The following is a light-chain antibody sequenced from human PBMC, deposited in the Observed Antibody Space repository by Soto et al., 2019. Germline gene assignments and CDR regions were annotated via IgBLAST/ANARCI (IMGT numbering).Light chain of an antibody. V-gene: IGLV2-8*01. Sequence: QSVLTQPPPASGSPGQSVAISCTGTSSDVGGYNYVSWYQQHPGKAPKLMIYEVNKRPSGVPDRFSGSKSGNTASLTVSGLQAEDEADYYCSSYEGSSNVFGNGTKLTV. CDR3: SSYEGSSNV. CDR2: EVN. CDR1: SSDVGGYNY. J-gene: IGLJ1*01.